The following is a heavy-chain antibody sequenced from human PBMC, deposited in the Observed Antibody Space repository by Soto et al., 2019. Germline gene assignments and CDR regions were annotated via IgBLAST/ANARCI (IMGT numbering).Heavy chain of an antibody. V-gene: IGHV3-23*01. CDR3: AKGGEGSCSRTSCLYFSDS. CDR2: ISDSGTT. Sequence: EVQLLDSGGGLVQPGGSLRLSCAASGFTFRTYAMSWVRQAPGKVLEWVSTISDSGTTYYANSVKGRFTISRDNSRNTLDLQMNSLRVEDTAVYYCAKGGEGSCSRTSCLYFSDSWGQGTLVTVSS. CDR1: GFTFRTYA. J-gene: IGHJ5*02. D-gene: IGHD2-2*01.